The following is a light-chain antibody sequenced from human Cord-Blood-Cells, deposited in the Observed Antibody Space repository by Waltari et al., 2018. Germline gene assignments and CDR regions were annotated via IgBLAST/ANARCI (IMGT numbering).Light chain of an antibody. CDR2: DAS. CDR3: QQYNSYSWT. CDR1: QSISSW. Sequence: DIQMTQSPSTLSASVGDRVTTTCRASQSISSWLAWYPQKPGKAPKLLIYDASSWESGVPSRFSGSGSGTECTLTISSLQPDDFATYYCQQYNSYSWTFCQGTKVEIK. V-gene: IGKV1-5*01. J-gene: IGKJ1*01.